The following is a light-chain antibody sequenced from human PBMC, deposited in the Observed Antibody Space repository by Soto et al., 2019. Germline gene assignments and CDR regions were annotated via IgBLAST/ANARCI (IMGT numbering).Light chain of an antibody. CDR1: NIGSKS. Sequence: SSELTQPPSVSVAPGKTARITCGGNNIGSKSVHWYQQKPGQASVLVIYYDSDRPSGIPERFSGSNSGNTATLTISRVEAGDEADYYCQVWDSSSDSAVFGGGTQLTVL. J-gene: IGLJ7*01. V-gene: IGLV3-21*04. CDR3: QVWDSSSDSAV. CDR2: YDS.